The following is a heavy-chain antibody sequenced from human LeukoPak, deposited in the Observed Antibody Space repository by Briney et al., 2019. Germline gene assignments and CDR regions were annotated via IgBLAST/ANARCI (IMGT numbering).Heavy chain of an antibody. CDR3: ARDSMWGPAAIDYYYMDV. V-gene: IGHV3-7*01. CDR1: GFTFSSYW. D-gene: IGHD2-2*01. J-gene: IGHJ6*03. CDR2: IKQDGSEK. Sequence: PGGSLRLSCAASGFTFSSYWMSWVRQAPGKGLEWVANIKQDGSEKYYVDSVKGRFTISRDNAKNSLYLQMNSLRAEDTAVYYCARDSMWGPAAIDYYYMDVWGKGTTVTVSS.